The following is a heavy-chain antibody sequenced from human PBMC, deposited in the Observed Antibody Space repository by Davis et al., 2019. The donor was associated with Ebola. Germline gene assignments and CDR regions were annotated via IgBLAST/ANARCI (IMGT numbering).Heavy chain of an antibody. CDR3: ARERRYYDSSGYYYYYGMDV. V-gene: IGHV1-46*01. D-gene: IGHD3-22*01. CDR2: INPSGGST. CDR1: GYTFTSYY. Sequence: ASVKVSCKASGYTFTSYYMHWVRQAPGQGLEWMGIINPSGGSTTYAQKFQGRVTITRDTSASTAYMELSSLRSEDTAVYYCARERRYYDSSGYYYYYGMDVWGQGTTVTVSS. J-gene: IGHJ6*02.